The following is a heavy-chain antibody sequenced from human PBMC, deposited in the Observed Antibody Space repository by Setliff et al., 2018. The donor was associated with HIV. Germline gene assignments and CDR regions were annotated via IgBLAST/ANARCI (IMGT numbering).Heavy chain of an antibody. Sequence: SETLSLTCTVSGGSISSHYWSWIRQPPGKGLEWIGYIYYSGSTNYNPSLKSRVTISVDTSKNQFSRKLSSVTAADTAVYYCARGGIGDYYYYYMDVWGKGTTVTVSS. D-gene: IGHD3-10*01. V-gene: IGHV4-59*11. CDR1: GGSISSHY. J-gene: IGHJ6*03. CDR2: IYYSGST. CDR3: ARGGIGDYYYYYMDV.